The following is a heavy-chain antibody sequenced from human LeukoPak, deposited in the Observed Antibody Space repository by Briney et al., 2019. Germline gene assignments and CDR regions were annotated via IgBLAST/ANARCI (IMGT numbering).Heavy chain of an antibody. V-gene: IGHV3-33*01. CDR2: IWYDGSNK. Sequence: PGGSLRLSCAASGFTFSSYGMHWVRQAPGKGLEWVAVIWYDGSNKYYADSVKGRFTISRDNSKNTLYLQMNSLRAEDTAVYYCAREGGNSDYYYGMDVWGQGTTVTVSS. J-gene: IGHJ6*02. D-gene: IGHD4-23*01. CDR3: AREGGNSDYYYGMDV. CDR1: GFTFSSYG.